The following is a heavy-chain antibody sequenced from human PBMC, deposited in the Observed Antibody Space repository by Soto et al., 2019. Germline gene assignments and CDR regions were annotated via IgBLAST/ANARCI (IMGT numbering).Heavy chain of an antibody. D-gene: IGHD3-22*01. Sequence: ASVKVSCKASGGTFSSYAISWVRQAPGQGLEWMGGIIPIFGTANCAQKFQGRVTITADESTSTAYMELSSLRSEDTAVYYCASSPPRYYYDSSGHIGPGYYGMDVWGQGTTVTVSS. V-gene: IGHV1-69*13. CDR3: ASSPPRYYYDSSGHIGPGYYGMDV. J-gene: IGHJ6*02. CDR2: IIPIFGTA. CDR1: GGTFSSYA.